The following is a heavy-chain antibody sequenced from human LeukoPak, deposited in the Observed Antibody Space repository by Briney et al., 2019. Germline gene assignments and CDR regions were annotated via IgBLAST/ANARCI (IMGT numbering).Heavy chain of an antibody. CDR1: GFTFSSYW. CDR2: IKQDGSEK. J-gene: IGHJ1*01. V-gene: IGHV3-7*01. CDR3: ARSGQLVPEYFQH. D-gene: IGHD6-13*01. Sequence: PGGSLRLSCAASGFTFSSYWMSWVRQAPGKGLEWVANIKQDGSEKYYVDSVKGRFTISRDNAKNSLYLQMNSLRAEDTAVYYCARSGQLVPEYFQHWGQGTLVTVSS.